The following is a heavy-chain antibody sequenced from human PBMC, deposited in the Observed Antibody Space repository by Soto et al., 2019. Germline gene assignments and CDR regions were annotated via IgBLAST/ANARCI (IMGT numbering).Heavy chain of an antibody. V-gene: IGHV4-59*08. D-gene: IGHD5-18*01. J-gene: IGHJ4*02. CDR1: HAAICKNY. CDR3: ARHGAIYSNSWYELAY. Sequence: TQSVTCATSHAAICKNYCSWSRAPTGGGLEWIGYISYSGRTNYNTSLKSRVTISVDMSQNKFSLKLTSVTAADTAVYYCARHGAIYSNSWYELAYWGKGTVVTVCS. CDR2: ISYSGRT.